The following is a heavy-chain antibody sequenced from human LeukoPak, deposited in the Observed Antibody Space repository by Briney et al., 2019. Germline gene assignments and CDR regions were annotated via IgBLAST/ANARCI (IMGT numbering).Heavy chain of an antibody. CDR1: GYTFNRYG. CDR3: ARDYGYGVTVMISDDY. CDR2: ISGYYGNT. J-gene: IGHJ4*02. Sequence: ASVKVSCKASGYTFNRYGITWVRQAPGQGLEWMGWISGYYGNTNYAQKLQGRVTMTTDTSTSTAYMELRSLRSDDTAMYYCARDYGYGVTVMISDDYWGQGTLVTVSS. V-gene: IGHV1-18*01. D-gene: IGHD5-12*01.